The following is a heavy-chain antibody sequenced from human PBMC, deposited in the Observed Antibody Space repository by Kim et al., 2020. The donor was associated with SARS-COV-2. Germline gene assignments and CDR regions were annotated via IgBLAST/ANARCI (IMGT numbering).Heavy chain of an antibody. V-gene: IGHV1-69*05. CDR3: ARDCGCRDGYNWGCMDV. Sequence: SVKVSCKASGGTFSSYAISWVRQAPGQGLEWMGGIIPIFGTANYAQKFQGRVTITTDESTSTAYMELSSLRSEDTAVYYCARDCGCRDGYNWGCMDVWGQGTTVTVSS. J-gene: IGHJ6*02. D-gene: IGHD5-12*01. CDR1: GGTFSSYA. CDR2: IIPIFGTA.